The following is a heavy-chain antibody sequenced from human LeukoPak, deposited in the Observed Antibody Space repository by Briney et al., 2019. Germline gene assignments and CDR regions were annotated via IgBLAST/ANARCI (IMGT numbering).Heavy chain of an antibody. CDR2: VSSSGFIT. J-gene: IGHJ4*02. CDR1: GFLFSNYE. CDR3: ARDRGSYYNFDQ. V-gene: IGHV3-48*03. D-gene: IGHD3-10*01. Sequence: GGSLRVSCVASGFLFSNYEMNWVRQAPGKGLEWVAYVSSSGFITYYADSVKGRFTISRDNANSSLYLQMNTLRADDTAIYYCARDRGSYYNFDQWGQGTLVTVSS.